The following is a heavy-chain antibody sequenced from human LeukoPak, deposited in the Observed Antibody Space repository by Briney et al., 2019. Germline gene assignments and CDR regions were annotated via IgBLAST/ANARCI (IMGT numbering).Heavy chain of an antibody. V-gene: IGHV4-39*07. CDR2: IYYSGST. D-gene: IGHD6-19*01. Sequence: SETLSLTCTVSGGSISSSSYYWGWIRQPPGKGLEWIGSIYYSGSTYYNPSLKSRVTISVDTSKNQFSLKLSSVTAADTAVYYCARGEAVAGRSDYWGQGTLVTVSS. CDR1: GGSISSSSYY. CDR3: ARGEAVAGRSDY. J-gene: IGHJ4*02.